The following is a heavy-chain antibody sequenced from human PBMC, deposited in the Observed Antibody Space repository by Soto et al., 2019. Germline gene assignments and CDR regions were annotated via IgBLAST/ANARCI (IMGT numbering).Heavy chain of an antibody. Sequence: GASVKVSCKASGYTFTSYDINWVRQATGQGLEWMGWMNPNSGNTGYAQKFQGRVTMTRNTSIRTAYMELSRLRSEDTAVYYCERGHDYGEFDYWGQGTLVTVSS. CDR2: MNPNSGNT. J-gene: IGHJ4*02. V-gene: IGHV1-8*01. CDR1: GYTFTSYD. CDR3: ERGHDYGEFDY. D-gene: IGHD4-17*01.